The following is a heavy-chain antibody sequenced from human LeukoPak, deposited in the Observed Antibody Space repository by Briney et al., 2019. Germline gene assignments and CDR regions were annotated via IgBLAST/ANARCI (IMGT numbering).Heavy chain of an antibody. CDR2: IYSSGST. D-gene: IGHD3-3*01. J-gene: IGHJ5*02. Sequence: SETLSLTCIVSGGSISSYYWSWIRQPPGKGLGWIGYIYSSGSTNYNSSLKSRVTISVDTSKNQFSLKLTSVTAADTAVYYCARTSYYDFWSGWNWFDPWGQGTLITVSS. V-gene: IGHV4-59*01. CDR1: GGSISSYY. CDR3: ARTSYYDFWSGWNWFDP.